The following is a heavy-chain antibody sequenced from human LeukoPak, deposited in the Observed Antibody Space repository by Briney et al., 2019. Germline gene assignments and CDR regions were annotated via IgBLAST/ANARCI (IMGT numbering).Heavy chain of an antibody. D-gene: IGHD3-3*01. V-gene: IGHV3-74*01. J-gene: IGHJ6*02. CDR1: GFTFRSYW. Sequence: GGSLRLSCAASGFTFRSYWMHWVRQAPGKGLVWVSRIKSDGGSTTYADSVKGRFTISRDNARNTLYWQMNSLRAEDTAVYHCEKDLDLAWYFCLDVWGQGTTVTVSS. CDR3: EKDLDLAWYFCLDV. CDR2: IKSDGGST.